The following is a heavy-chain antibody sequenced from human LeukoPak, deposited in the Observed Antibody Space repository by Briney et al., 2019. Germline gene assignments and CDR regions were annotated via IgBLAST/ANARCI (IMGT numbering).Heavy chain of an antibody. Sequence: TSETLSLTCAVYGGSFSGYYWSWIRQPPGKGLEWIGEINHSGSTNYNPSLKSRVTISVDTSKNQFSLKLSSVTAADTAVYYCARTTEGYCSRTSCYGFSYSYYMDVWGKGTTVIVSS. CDR2: INHSGST. J-gene: IGHJ6*03. CDR3: ARTTEGYCSRTSCYGFSYSYYMDV. D-gene: IGHD2-2*01. CDR1: GGSFSGYY. V-gene: IGHV4-34*01.